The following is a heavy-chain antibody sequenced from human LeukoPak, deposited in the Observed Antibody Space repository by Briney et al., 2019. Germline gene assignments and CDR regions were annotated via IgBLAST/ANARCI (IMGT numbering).Heavy chain of an antibody. CDR3: ASRSGDLGACTAFDI. J-gene: IGHJ3*02. CDR2: IYSGGST. V-gene: IGHV3-66*01. CDR1: GFTFSNYW. D-gene: IGHD3-16*01. Sequence: GGSLRLSCAASGFTFSNYWRSWVRQAPGKGLEWVSVIYSGGSTYYADSVKGRFTISRDNSKNTLYLQMNSLRAEDTAVYYCASRSGDLGACTAFDIWGQGTMVTVSS.